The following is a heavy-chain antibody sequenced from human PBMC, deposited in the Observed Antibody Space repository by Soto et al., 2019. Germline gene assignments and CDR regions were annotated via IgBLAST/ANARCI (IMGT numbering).Heavy chain of an antibody. D-gene: IGHD3-3*01. CDR2: ISDSGSRT. Sequence: GGSLRLSCAVSGFTFSNHVMNWVRQAPGKGLEWVSAISDSGSRTYYADSVKGRFTVSRDNSKNTLYLQMNSLTAEDTAVYYCAKDPAAHYDFWSGFYSSFDNWGQGTLVTVSS. J-gene: IGHJ4*02. CDR1: GFTFSNHV. V-gene: IGHV3-23*01. CDR3: AKDPAAHYDFWSGFYSSFDN.